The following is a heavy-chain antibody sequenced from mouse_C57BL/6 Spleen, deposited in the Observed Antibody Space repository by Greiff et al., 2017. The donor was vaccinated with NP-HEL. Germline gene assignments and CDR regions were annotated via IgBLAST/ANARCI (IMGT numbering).Heavy chain of an antibody. J-gene: IGHJ4*01. CDR1: GFTFSSYA. V-gene: IGHV5-4*01. Sequence: EVKVVESGGGLVKPGGSLKLSCAASGFTFSSYAMSWVRQTPEKRLEWVATISDGGSYTYYPDNVKGRFTISRDNAKNNLYLQMSHLKSEDTAMYYCAREYDYNAMDYWGQGTSVTVSS. CDR3: AREYDYNAMDY. CDR2: ISDGGSYT.